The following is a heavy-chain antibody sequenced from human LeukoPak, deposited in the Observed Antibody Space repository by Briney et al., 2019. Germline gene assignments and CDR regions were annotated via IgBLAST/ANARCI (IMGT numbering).Heavy chain of an antibody. J-gene: IGHJ3*02. Sequence: ASVKVSCKASGGTFSSYTISLVRQAPGQGLGWMGRIIPILGIANYAQKFKGRVTITADKSTSTAYMELSSLRSEDTAVYYCATDGSKEGTVLLWLGESSDAFDIWGQGTMVTVSS. V-gene: IGHV1-69*04. CDR3: ATDGSKEGTVLLWLGESSDAFDI. CDR1: GGTFSSYT. D-gene: IGHD3-10*01. CDR2: IIPILGIA.